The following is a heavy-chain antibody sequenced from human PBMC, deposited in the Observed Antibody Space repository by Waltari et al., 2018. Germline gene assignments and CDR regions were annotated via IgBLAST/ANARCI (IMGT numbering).Heavy chain of an antibody. V-gene: IGHV3-49*03. CDR2: IRSKAYGGTT. Sequence: EVQLVESGGGLVQPGRSLRLSCTASGFTFGDYAMSWFRQAPGKGLEWVGYIRSKAYGGTTDYAASVKDRYTSSRDDSKSIAYLQMNSLRTEDTAVYYCTRREDDYGDYWGQGTLVTVS. CDR1: GFTFGDYA. J-gene: IGHJ4*02. CDR3: TRREDDYGDY.